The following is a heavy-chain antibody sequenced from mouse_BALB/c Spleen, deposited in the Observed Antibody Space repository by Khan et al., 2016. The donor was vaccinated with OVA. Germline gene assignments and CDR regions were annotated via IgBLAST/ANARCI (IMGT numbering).Heavy chain of an antibody. D-gene: IGHD1-1*01. V-gene: IGHV1S81*02. CDR2: TNPTNGRT. CDR3: ARIKKIVATYFDY. J-gene: IGHJ2*01. Sequence: VQLQESGAELVKAGASVKMSCKASGYTFTSYWMHWVKQRLGQGLEWFAETNPTNGRTYYNEKFKSKATLTVDTSSSTAHMLLSGPTFEDSAVYYCARIKKIVATYFDYWGQGTTLTVSS. CDR1: GYTFTSYW.